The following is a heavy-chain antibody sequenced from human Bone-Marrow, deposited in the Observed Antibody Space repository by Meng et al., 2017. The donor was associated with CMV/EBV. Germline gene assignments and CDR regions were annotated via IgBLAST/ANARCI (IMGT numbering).Heavy chain of an antibody. CDR1: GYTFTSYD. J-gene: IGHJ2*01. CDR2: MNPNSGNT. V-gene: IGHV1-8*01. Sequence: ASVKVSCKASGYTFTSYDINWVRQATGQGLEWMGWMNPNSGNTGYAQKFQGRVTMTRNTSISTAYMELSSLGSEDTAVYYCATTGTYTYGYFAFCGRGTLVTVSS. D-gene: IGHD1-26*01. CDR3: ATTGTYTYGYFAF.